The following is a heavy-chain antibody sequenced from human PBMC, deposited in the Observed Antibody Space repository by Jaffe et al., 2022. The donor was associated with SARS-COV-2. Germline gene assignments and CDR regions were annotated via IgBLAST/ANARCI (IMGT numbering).Heavy chain of an antibody. CDR2: ISGSGNST. V-gene: IGHV3-23*01. J-gene: IGHJ4*02. D-gene: IGHD2-8*01. Sequence: EVQLLESGGGLVQPGGSLRLSCAASGFTFINYAMTWVRQAPGKGLEWVSAISGSGNSTYYADSVKGRFIISRDNSKNTLYLQMNSLRAEDTAVYYCAKGSTIVLMLYAARWGQGTLVTVSS. CDR3: AKGSTIVLMLYAAR. CDR1: GFTFINYA.